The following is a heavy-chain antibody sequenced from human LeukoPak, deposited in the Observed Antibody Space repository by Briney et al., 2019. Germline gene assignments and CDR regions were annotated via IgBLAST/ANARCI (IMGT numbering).Heavy chain of an antibody. CDR2: ISTSGGST. Sequence: PGGSLRLSCAASGFTFSSYAMSWVRQTPGKGLEWVSAISTSGGSTYYADSVKGRFTISRDNSKNTLYLQMNSLRAEDTAVYYYAKDQANWNDDLGSYYYMDVWGKGTTVTVSS. V-gene: IGHV3-23*01. CDR1: GFTFSSYA. D-gene: IGHD1-20*01. CDR3: AKDQANWNDDLGSYYYMDV. J-gene: IGHJ6*03.